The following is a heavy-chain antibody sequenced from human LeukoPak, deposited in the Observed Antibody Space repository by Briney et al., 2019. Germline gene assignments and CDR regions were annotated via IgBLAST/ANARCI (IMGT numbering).Heavy chain of an antibody. CDR2: IRWNSASV. CDR1: GFTLDNYG. V-gene: IGHV3-9*01. J-gene: IGHJ3*01. CDR3: AKDRDCSSDRCSDAFDV. Sequence: RGGCLRLACAASGFTLDNYGMGWGRHVGGEGRGWGSSIRWNSASVAYAASLKRRFTISRDNGENSLYLQMNSLKSEDTALYYCAKDRDCSSDRCSDAFDVWGRGTLVTVSS. D-gene: IGHD2-2*01.